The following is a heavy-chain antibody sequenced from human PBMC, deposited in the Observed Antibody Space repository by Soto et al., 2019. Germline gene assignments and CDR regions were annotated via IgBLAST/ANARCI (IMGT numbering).Heavy chain of an antibody. V-gene: IGHV3-23*01. D-gene: IGHD1-26*01. J-gene: IGHJ4*02. CDR3: AKGMGATSRLDS. CDR1: GFIFSSSA. CDR2: FNENSVDT. Sequence: PGGSLRLSCTASGFIFSSSAMTRGRQAPGKGLEWVSFFNENSVDTQYAGSVRGRFTVSRDTSENTLYLQMNSLRAEDTAVYYCAKGMGATSRLDSWGLGTLVTVSS.